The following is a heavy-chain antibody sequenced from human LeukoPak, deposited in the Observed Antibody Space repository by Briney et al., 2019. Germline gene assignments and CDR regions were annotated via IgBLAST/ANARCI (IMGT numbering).Heavy chain of an antibody. Sequence: SETLSLTCTVSGGSISSYYWSWIRQPPGKGLEWIGYIYYSGSTNYNPSLKSRVTISVDTSKNQFSLKLSSVTAADTAVYYCARDRLGLFDYWGQGTLVTVSS. CDR3: ARDRLGLFDY. D-gene: IGHD3-16*01. V-gene: IGHV4-59*01. CDR2: IYYSGST. J-gene: IGHJ4*02. CDR1: GGSISSYY.